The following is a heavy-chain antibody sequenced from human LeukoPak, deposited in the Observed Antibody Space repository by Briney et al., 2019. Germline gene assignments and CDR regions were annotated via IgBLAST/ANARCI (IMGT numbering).Heavy chain of an antibody. V-gene: IGHV4/OR15-8*01. D-gene: IGHD3-16*02. CDR1: GGSIDSTNW. CDR3: ARSHDHLWGNYPDY. J-gene: IGHJ4*02. CDR2: IHHDGRI. Sequence: SETLSLTCDVSGGSIDSTNWWNWVRQPPGQGLEWIGEIHHDGRINYNPSLKSRVTLSVDKSKNQFSLRLNSVTAADTAMYYCARSHDHLWGNYPDYWGQGTLVTVSS.